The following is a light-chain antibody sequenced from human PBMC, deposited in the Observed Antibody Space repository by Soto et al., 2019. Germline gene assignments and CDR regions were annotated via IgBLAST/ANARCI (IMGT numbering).Light chain of an antibody. Sequence: QSALTQPASVSGSPGQSITISCTGTSSDVGRYNYVSWHQQHPGKAPKLMIYEVSNRPSGVSNRFSGSKSGNTASLTISGLQAEDEADYYCSSYTSFSTYVFGTGTKVTVL. J-gene: IGLJ1*01. V-gene: IGLV2-14*01. CDR2: EVS. CDR3: SSYTSFSTYV. CDR1: SSDVGRYNY.